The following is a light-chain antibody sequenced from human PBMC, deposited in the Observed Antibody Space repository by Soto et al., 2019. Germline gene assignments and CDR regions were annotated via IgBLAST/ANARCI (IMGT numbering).Light chain of an antibody. V-gene: IGLV1-40*01. CDR2: DDD. Sequence: QSVLTQPPSVSGAPGQRVTISCTGVSSNVGRPDAVHWYQHLSGTIPKLLIYDDDVRPSGLPDRFSASKSGTSASLVIARLPDDDEGYYYCQSYDSVRDVDVFGTGTKVTVL. CDR1: SSNVGRPDA. CDR3: QSYDSVRDVDV. J-gene: IGLJ1*01.